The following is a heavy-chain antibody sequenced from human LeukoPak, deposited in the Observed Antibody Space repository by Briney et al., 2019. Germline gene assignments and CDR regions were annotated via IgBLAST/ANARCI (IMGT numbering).Heavy chain of an antibody. CDR3: ARDQSGSLDY. D-gene: IGHD1-26*01. V-gene: IGHV3-7*01. J-gene: IGHJ4*02. CDR2: INQDASTR. CDR1: GFTVSRTW. Sequence: PGGSLRLSCAASGFTVSRTWLAWVRQAPGNGLEWVANINQDASTRHYVDSVKGRFTISRDNAKNSLDLQMNSLRVEDTAVYYCARDQSGSLDYWGQRTLVT.